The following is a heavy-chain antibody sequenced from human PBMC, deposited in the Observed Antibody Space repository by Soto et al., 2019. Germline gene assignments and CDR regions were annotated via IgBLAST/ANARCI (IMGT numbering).Heavy chain of an antibody. CDR3: ASHSDGVGATTGYYYGMDV. Sequence: SVKVSCKASGGTFSSYAISWVRQAPGQGLEWMGGIIPIFGTANYAQKFQGRVTITADESTSTAYMELSSLRSEDTAVYYCASHSDGVGATTGYYYGMDVWGQGTTVTAP. J-gene: IGHJ6*02. CDR1: GGTFSSYA. CDR2: IIPIFGTA. V-gene: IGHV1-69*13. D-gene: IGHD1-26*01.